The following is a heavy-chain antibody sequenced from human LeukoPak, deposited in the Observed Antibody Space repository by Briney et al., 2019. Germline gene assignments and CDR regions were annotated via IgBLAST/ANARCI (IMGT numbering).Heavy chain of an antibody. Sequence: GRSLRLSCAASGFTFSSYGMHWVRQAPGKGLEWVAVISYDGSNKYYADSVKGRFTISRDNSKNTLYLQMNSLRAEDTAVYYCAKDLGYANWFDPWGQGTLVTVSS. V-gene: IGHV3-30*18. J-gene: IGHJ5*02. D-gene: IGHD5-12*01. CDR1: GFTFSSYG. CDR2: ISYDGSNK. CDR3: AKDLGYANWFDP.